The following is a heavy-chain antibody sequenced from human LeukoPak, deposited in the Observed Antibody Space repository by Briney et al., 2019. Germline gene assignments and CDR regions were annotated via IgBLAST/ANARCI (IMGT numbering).Heavy chain of an antibody. CDR3: ARVGYDSSGYNRYDY. V-gene: IGHV4-59*01. Sequence: SETLSLTCTVSGGSISSYYWSWIRQPPGKGLEWIGYIYYSGSTNYNPSLKSRVTISVDTSKNQFSLKLSPVTAADTAVYYCARVGYDSSGYNRYDYWGQGTLVTVSS. CDR1: GGSISSYY. D-gene: IGHD3-22*01. CDR2: IYYSGST. J-gene: IGHJ4*02.